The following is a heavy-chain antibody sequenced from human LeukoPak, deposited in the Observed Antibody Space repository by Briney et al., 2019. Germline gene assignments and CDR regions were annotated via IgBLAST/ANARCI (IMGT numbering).Heavy chain of an antibody. D-gene: IGHD4/OR15-4a*01. CDR1: GFSFGTYA. V-gene: IGHV3-30*04. Sequence: PGGSLRLSCAASGFSFGTYAMHWVRQAPGKGLEWVALISYDGSNKYYADSVKGRFTISRDRSKNTLYLQMNSLRAEDTAVYYCARDFSRGCYKGRDYYMDVWGKGTTVTVSS. CDR3: ARDFSRGCYKGRDYYMDV. J-gene: IGHJ6*03. CDR2: ISYDGSNK.